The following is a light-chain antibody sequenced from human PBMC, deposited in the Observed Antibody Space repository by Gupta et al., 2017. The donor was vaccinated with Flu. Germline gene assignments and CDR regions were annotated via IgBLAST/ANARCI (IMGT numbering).Light chain of an antibody. Sequence: SYVLTQPPSVSVAPGKTAIIACGGNNIEGKSVHWYQHKPGQAPVLVVYDATDRPSGIPERFSGSNSGNTATLTISRVEAGDEADYYCQVWDSYSDYVFGTGTKVTVL. V-gene: IGLV3-21*03. CDR2: DAT. CDR3: QVWDSYSDYV. J-gene: IGLJ1*01. CDR1: NIEGKS.